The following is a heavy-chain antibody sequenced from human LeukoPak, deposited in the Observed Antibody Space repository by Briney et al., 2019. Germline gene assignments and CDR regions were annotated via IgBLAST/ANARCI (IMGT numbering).Heavy chain of an antibody. Sequence: ASVKVSCKASGGTFSSYAISWVRQAPGQGLEWMGGIIPIFGTANYAQKFQGRVTITADESTSTAYMELSSLRSEDTAVYYCAREGVGATEKTSFDYWGQGTLVTVSS. D-gene: IGHD1-26*01. CDR2: IIPIFGTA. V-gene: IGHV1-69*13. CDR1: GGTFSSYA. J-gene: IGHJ4*02. CDR3: AREGVGATEKTSFDY.